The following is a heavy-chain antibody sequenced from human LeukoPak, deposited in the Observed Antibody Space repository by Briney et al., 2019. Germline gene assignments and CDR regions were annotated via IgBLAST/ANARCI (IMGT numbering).Heavy chain of an antibody. CDR3: TRENHSSGWHIMDY. J-gene: IGHJ4*02. Sequence: GGSLRLSCTASGFTFGDYAMSWFRQAPGKGLEWVGFIRSKAYGGTTEYAASVKGRFTISRDDSKSIAYLQMNSLKTEDTAVYYCTRENHSSGWHIMDYWGQGTLVTVSS. CDR2: IRSKAYGGTT. V-gene: IGHV3-49*03. CDR1: GFTFGDYA. D-gene: IGHD6-19*01.